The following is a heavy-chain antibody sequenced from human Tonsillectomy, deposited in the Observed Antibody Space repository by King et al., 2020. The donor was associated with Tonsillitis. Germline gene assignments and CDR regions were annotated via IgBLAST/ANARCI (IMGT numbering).Heavy chain of an antibody. J-gene: IGHJ5*02. V-gene: IGHV2-26*01. D-gene: IGHD1-14*01. Sequence: TLKESGPVLVKPTETLTLTCTVSGFSLSNARMGVSWIRQPPGKALEWLAHIFSNDEKSYSTSLKSRLTISKDTSKSQVVLTMTNMDPVDTATYYCARTRYRVPFDPWGQGTLVTVSS. CDR1: GFSLSNARMG. CDR3: ARTRYRVPFDP. CDR2: IFSNDEK.